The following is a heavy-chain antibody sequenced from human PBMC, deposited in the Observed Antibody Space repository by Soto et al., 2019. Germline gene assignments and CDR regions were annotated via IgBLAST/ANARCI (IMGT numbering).Heavy chain of an antibody. J-gene: IGHJ5*02. V-gene: IGHV5-51*03. CDR1: VYSFTSYW. D-gene: IGHD6-19*01. CDR2: IYPGDSDT. CDR3: ARPGDVAGTGGWFDR. Sequence: EVQLVQSGAEVQKPGASLKISGKCSVYSFTSYWIGWVRQMPGKGLEWMGIIYPGDSDTRYSPSFQGQVTISADKYISTAYLQWSSLKASDTAMYYCARPGDVAGTGGWFDRWGQGTLVTVSS.